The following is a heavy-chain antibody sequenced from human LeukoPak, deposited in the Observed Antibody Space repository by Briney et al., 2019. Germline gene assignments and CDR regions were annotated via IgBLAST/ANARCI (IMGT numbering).Heavy chain of an antibody. CDR1: GFTFSSYA. CDR2: ISSNGGST. V-gene: IGHV3-64D*06. J-gene: IGHJ4*02. CDR3: VKPPDY. Sequence: GRSLRLSCSASGFTFSSYAMHWVRQAPGKGLEDVSAISSNGGSTYYADSVKGRFTISRDNSKNTLYLQMSSLSAEDTAVYYCVKPPDYWGQGTLVTVSS.